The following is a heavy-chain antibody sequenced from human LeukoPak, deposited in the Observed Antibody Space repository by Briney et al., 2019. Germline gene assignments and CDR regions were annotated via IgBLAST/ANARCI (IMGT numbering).Heavy chain of an antibody. CDR3: ARDLKGFNL. V-gene: IGHV3-11*06. CDR2: ISGSSIYT. J-gene: IGHJ5*02. Sequence: GGSLRLSCAASGFTFSGYHMTWIRQAPGKGLEWVSYISGSSIYTRYADSVKGRFTISRDNGNNSLYLHMSRLRVEDTAVYYCARDLKGFNLWGQGALVTVSS. CDR1: GFTFSGYH.